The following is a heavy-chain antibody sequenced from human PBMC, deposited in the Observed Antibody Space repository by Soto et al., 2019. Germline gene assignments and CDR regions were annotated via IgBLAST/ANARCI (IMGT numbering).Heavy chain of an antibody. CDR1: GGSFSGYY. Sequence: PSERLSLTCAVYGGSFSGYYWSWIRQPPGKGLEWIGEINHSGSTNYNPSRKSRVTISVDTSKNQFSLKLSSVTAADTAVYYCARGGARMATTTHFDYWGQGTLVTVSS. CDR2: INHSGST. CDR3: ARGGARMATTTHFDY. V-gene: IGHV4-34*01. J-gene: IGHJ4*02. D-gene: IGHD5-12*01.